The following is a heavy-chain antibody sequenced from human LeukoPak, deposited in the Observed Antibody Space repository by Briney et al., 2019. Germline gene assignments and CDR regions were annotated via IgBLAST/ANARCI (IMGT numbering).Heavy chain of an antibody. D-gene: IGHD3-22*01. CDR2: IYYSGST. Sequence: SETLSLTCTVSGDSVSSGSYYWSWIRQPPGKGLEWIGYIYYSGSTNYNPSLKSRVTISVDTSKNQFSLKLSSVTAADTAVYYCAREDSSEDWFDPWGQGTLVTVSS. CDR3: AREDSSEDWFDP. V-gene: IGHV4-61*01. J-gene: IGHJ5*02. CDR1: GDSVSSGSYY.